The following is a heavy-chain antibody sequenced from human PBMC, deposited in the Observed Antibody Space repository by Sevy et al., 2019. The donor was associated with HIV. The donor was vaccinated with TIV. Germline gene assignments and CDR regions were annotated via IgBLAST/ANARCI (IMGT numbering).Heavy chain of an antibody. Sequence: GGSLRLSCAASGFTFSNYGMHWVRQAPGKGLEWVAVIGDDGSNKYYADSVKGRFTISRDNSKNNLYLQMNRLRVEDTAVYCCARGGDFNDRSAKRDFDYWGQGTLVTVSS. D-gene: IGHD3-22*01. CDR3: ARGGDFNDRSAKRDFDY. V-gene: IGHV3-33*01. J-gene: IGHJ4*02. CDR2: IGDDGSNK. CDR1: GFTFSNYG.